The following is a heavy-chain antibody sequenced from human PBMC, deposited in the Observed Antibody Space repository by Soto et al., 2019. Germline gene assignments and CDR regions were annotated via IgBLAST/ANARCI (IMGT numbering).Heavy chain of an antibody. D-gene: IGHD3-3*01. J-gene: IGHJ3*02. CDR1: GFTSSSYS. CDR3: ARGGRFLEWLSDAFDI. Sequence: GSLRLSCAASGFTSSSYSMNWVRQAPGKGLEWVSSISSSSSYIYYADSVKGRFTISRDNAKNSLYLQMNSLRAEDTAVYYCARGGRFLEWLSDAFDIWGQGTMVTVSS. V-gene: IGHV3-21*01. CDR2: ISSSSSYI.